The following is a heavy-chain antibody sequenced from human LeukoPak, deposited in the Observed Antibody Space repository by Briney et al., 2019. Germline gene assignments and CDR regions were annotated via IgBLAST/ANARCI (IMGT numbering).Heavy chain of an antibody. V-gene: IGHV4-34*01. Sequence: SETLSLTCGVSGGSFSISYWSWIRQPPGKGLEWIGQIYHSGGANYNPSLRSRVTISIDTSKNQLSLRLSSVTAADTAVYYCARHGSYCFDSWGRGTLVTVSS. J-gene: IGHJ4*02. D-gene: IGHD3-10*01. CDR2: IYHSGGA. CDR3: ARHGSYCFDS. CDR1: GGSFSISY.